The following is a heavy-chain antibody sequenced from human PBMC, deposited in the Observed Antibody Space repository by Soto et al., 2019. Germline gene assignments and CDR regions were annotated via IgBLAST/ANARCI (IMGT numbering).Heavy chain of an antibody. CDR2: IFYSGST. J-gene: IGHJ6*03. CDR1: GDSISNYY. V-gene: IGHV4-59*01. CDR3: ARTNYNYIWGSYPSRNFYYMDV. D-gene: IGHD3-16*02. Sequence: SETLSLTCTVSGDSISNYYWSWIRQPPGKGLEWIGYIFYSGSTNYSPSLKSRVTISVDTSKIQFSLNLGSVTAADTAVYYCARTNYNYIWGSYPSRNFYYMDVWGKGTTVTVSS.